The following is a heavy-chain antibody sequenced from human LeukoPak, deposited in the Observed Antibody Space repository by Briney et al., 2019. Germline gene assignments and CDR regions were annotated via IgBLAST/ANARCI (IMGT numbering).Heavy chain of an antibody. CDR1: GFTFSNYG. J-gene: IGHJ4*02. Sequence: GGSLRLSCAASGFTFSNYGMHWVRKAPGKGLEWVAVISYDGSNKYYADSVKGRFTISRDNSKNTLYLQMNSLRAEDTAVYYCARDYDFWSGSPGGSFDYWGQGTLVTVSS. CDR3: ARDYDFWSGSPGGSFDY. D-gene: IGHD3-3*01. V-gene: IGHV3-30*03. CDR2: ISYDGSNK.